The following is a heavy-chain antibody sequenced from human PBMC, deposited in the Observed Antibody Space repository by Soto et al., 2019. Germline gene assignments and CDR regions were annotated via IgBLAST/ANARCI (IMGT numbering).Heavy chain of an antibody. CDR1: GYTFTGYY. CDR2: INPNSGGT. CDR3: ARDADGAVAGKNYYYYYGMDV. Sequence: ASVKVSFKASGYTFTGYYMHWVRQAPGQGLEWMGWINPNSGGTNYAQKFQGWVTMTRDTSISTAYMELSRLRSDDTAVYYCARDADGAVAGKNYYYYYGMDVWGQGTTVTVSS. V-gene: IGHV1-2*04. D-gene: IGHD6-19*01. J-gene: IGHJ6*02.